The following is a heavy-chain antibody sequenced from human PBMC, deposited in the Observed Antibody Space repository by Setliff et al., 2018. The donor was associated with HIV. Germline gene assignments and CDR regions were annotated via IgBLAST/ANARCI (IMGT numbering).Heavy chain of an antibody. V-gene: IGHV1-18*01. CDR1: GYPFDSYG. CDR2: ISAYIGDT. Sequence: ASVKVSCKTPGYPFDSYGISWVRQAPGQGLEWMGWISAYIGDTKYAQRFQGRVTMTTDPSTPTAYMELRSLKSEDTAVYYCARAVGGSNYFDYSGYQDFWGQGTRVTVSS. D-gene: IGHD3-22*01. J-gene: IGHJ4*02. CDR3: ARAVGGSNYFDYSGYQDF.